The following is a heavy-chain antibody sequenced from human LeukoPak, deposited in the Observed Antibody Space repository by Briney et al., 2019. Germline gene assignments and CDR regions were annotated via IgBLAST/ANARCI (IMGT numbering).Heavy chain of an antibody. CDR2: ISRSSSYT. V-gene: IGHV3-11*03. J-gene: IGHJ4*02. Sequence: GGSLRLSCAASGFTFSDYYMSWIRQAPGKGLEWVSYISRSSSYTTYADSVKGRFTISRDTAKNSLYLQMNSLRAEDTALYYCARSEPYGSGSYFDYWGQGTLVTVCS. CDR3: ARSEPYGSGSYFDY. D-gene: IGHD3-10*01. CDR1: GFTFSDYY.